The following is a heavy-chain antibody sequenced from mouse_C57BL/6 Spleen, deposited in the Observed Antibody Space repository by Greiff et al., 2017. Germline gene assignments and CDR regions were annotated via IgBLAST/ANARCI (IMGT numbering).Heavy chain of an antibody. J-gene: IGHJ2*01. CDR1: GYTFTSYW. D-gene: IGHD4-1*01. Sequence: VKLMESGTELVKPGASVKLSCKASGYTFTSYWMHWVKQRPGQGLEWIGNINPSNGGTNYNEKFKSKATLTVDKSSSTAYMQLSSLTSEDSAVYYCARGVGGTFGYWGQGTTLTVSS. CDR2: INPSNGGT. CDR3: ARGVGGTFGY. V-gene: IGHV1-53*01.